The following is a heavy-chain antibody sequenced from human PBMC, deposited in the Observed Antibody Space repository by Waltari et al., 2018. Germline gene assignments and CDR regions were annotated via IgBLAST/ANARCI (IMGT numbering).Heavy chain of an antibody. CDR2: IYYTGST. CDR1: GGAISGFY. D-gene: IGHD2-21*02. CDR3: ARGGGGDWEWFDP. J-gene: IGHJ5*02. V-gene: IGHV4-59*01. Sequence: QGQLQESGPGLLKPSENLSLICTVSGGAISGFYWSWVRQPPGKGLDWIGYIYYTGSTHFTPSLKSRVTMSVDTSTNQFSLKLSSVTAADTAFYYCARGGGGDWEWFDPWGQGTLVTVSS.